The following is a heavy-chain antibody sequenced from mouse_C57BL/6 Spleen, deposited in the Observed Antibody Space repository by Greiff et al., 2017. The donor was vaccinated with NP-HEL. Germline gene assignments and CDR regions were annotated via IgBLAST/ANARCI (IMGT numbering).Heavy chain of an antibody. Sequence: EVKLVESGPELVKPGASVKISCKASGYSFTGYYMNWVKQSPEKSLEWIGEINPSTGGTTYNQKFKAKATLTVDKSSSTAYMQLKSLTSEDSAVYYCARVATVVENYFDYWGQGTTLTVSS. J-gene: IGHJ2*01. CDR3: ARVATVVENYFDY. CDR2: INPSTGGT. D-gene: IGHD1-1*01. V-gene: IGHV1-42*01. CDR1: GYSFTGYY.